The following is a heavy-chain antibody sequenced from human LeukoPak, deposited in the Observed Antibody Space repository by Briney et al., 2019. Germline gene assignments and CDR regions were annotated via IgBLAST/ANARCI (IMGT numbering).Heavy chain of an antibody. CDR3: ARGWVRSWDENWFDA. D-gene: IGHD1-26*01. CDR2: ISGSSSYI. J-gene: IGHJ5*02. Sequence: GGSLRLSCAASGFTFSAFSMNWVRQAPGKGLEWVSSISGSSSYIYYADSVKGRFTISRDNAKNLVYLQMNSLRAEDTAVYYCARGWVRSWDENWFDAWGQGIRVTASS. V-gene: IGHV3-21*01. CDR1: GFTFSAFS.